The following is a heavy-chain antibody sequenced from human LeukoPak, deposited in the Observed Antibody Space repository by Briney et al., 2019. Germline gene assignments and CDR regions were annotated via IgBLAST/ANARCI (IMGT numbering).Heavy chain of an antibody. CDR2: IYYSGST. V-gene: IGHV4-59*01. Sequence: SETLSLTCTVSGGSISSYYWSWIRQPPGKGLEWIGYIYYSGSTDYNPSLKSRVTISVDTSKNQFSLKLSSVTAADTAVYYCARGAYSYGYYGYWGQGTLVTVSS. CDR1: GGSISSYY. D-gene: IGHD5-18*01. J-gene: IGHJ4*02. CDR3: ARGAYSYGYYGY.